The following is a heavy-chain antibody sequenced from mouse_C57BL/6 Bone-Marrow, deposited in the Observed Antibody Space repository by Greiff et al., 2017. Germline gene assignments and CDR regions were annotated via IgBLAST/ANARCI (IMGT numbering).Heavy chain of an antibody. CDR3: ARFSYYGRGYFDY. D-gene: IGHD1-1*01. J-gene: IGHJ2*01. Sequence: VQLQQSGPGLAKPSQTLSLTCSVTGYSIPSDYWNWIRKFPGNKLEYMGYISYSGSTYYNPSLKSRISITRDTSKNQYYLQLNSATTEDTATYYCARFSYYGRGYFDYWGQGTTLTVSS. CDR1: GYSIPSDY. V-gene: IGHV3-8*01. CDR2: ISYSGST.